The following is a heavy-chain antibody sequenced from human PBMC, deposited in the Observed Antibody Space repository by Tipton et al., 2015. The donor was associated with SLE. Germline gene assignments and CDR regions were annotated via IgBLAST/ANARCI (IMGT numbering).Heavy chain of an antibody. CDR2: IYTGGAT. Sequence: SLRLSCAASGFTVGSNYMNWVRQAPGKGLEWVSVIYTGGATHYADSVKGRFTISRDNSKNTLYLQMNSLRAEDTAVYYCARANRGYDILTGYSGDYFDYWGQGTLVTVSS. D-gene: IGHD3-9*01. V-gene: IGHV3-53*01. J-gene: IGHJ4*02. CDR1: GFTVGSNY. CDR3: ARANRGYDILTGYSGDYFDY.